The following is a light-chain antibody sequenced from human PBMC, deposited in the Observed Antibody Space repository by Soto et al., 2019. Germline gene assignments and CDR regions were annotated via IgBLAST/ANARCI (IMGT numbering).Light chain of an antibody. Sequence: QSVLTQPASVSGSPGQSITISCTGTSSDVGGYNYVSWYQQHPGKAPKLRIYEVSNRPSGVSNRFSGSKSGNTASLTISGLQAEDEADYYCCSYTSSSTLYVFGTGTKVTVL. CDR2: EVS. V-gene: IGLV2-14*01. CDR3: CSYTSSSTLYV. J-gene: IGLJ1*01. CDR1: SSDVGGYNY.